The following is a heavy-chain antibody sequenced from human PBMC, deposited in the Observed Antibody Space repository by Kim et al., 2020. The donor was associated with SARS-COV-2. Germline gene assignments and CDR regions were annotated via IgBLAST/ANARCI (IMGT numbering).Heavy chain of an antibody. Sequence: SETLSLTCAVYGGSFSGYYWSWIRQPPGKGLEWIGEINHSGSTNYNPSLKSRVTISVDTSKNQFSLKLSSVTAADTAVYYCARGQTGLDEDYDFWSGQGWDYWGQGTLVTVSS. CDR3: ARGQTGLDEDYDFWSGQGWDY. V-gene: IGHV4-34*01. J-gene: IGHJ4*02. CDR2: INHSGST. CDR1: GGSFSGYY. D-gene: IGHD3-3*01.